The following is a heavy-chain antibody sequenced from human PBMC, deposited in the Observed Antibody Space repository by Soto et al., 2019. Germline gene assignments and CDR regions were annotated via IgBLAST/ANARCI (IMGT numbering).Heavy chain of an antibody. D-gene: IGHD3-3*01. CDR3: ARLKSPTYYDFLSGYFTSYYYYYAL. CDR1: GGSISSYY. CDR2: IYYSGST. J-gene: IGHJ6*03. V-gene: IGHV4-59*08. Sequence: SETLYLTCTVSGGSISSYYWSWIRQPPGKGLEWIGYIYYSGSTNYNPSLKSRVTISVDTSKNQFSLKVSSVTAADTAVYYCARLKSPTYYDFLSGYFTSYYYYYALCGKGPSVT.